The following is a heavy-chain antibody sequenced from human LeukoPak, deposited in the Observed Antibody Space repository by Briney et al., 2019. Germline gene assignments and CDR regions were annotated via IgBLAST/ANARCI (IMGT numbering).Heavy chain of an antibody. CDR2: ISAYNGNT. V-gene: IGHV1-18*01. D-gene: IGHD5-24*01. CDR1: GYTFTSYG. J-gene: IGHJ4*02. Sequence: GASVKVSCKASGYTFTSYGISWVRQAPGQGLEWMGWISAYNGNTNHAQKLQGRVTMTTDTSTSTAYKELRSLRSDDTAVYYCARDGSDKLPSDYWGQGTLVTVSS. CDR3: ARDGSDKLPSDY.